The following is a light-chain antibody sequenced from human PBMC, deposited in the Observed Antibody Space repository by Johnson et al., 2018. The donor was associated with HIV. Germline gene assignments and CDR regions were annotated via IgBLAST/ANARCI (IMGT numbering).Light chain of an antibody. V-gene: IGLV1-51*01. Sequence: QAVLTQPPSVSAAPGQKVTISCSGSSSNIGNNYVSWYQQLPGTAPKLLIYDNNKRPSGIPARFSGSKSGTSATLGITGLQTGDEADYYCGKWDSSLSAGVFGTGTKVTVL. J-gene: IGLJ1*01. CDR1: SSNIGNNY. CDR2: DNN. CDR3: GKWDSSLSAGV.